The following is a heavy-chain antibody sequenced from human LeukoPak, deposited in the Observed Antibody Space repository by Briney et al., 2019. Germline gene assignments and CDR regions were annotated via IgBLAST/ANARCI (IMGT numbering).Heavy chain of an antibody. CDR1: GGSISSYY. V-gene: IGHV4-59*12. J-gene: IGHJ6*02. CDR3: AREIPPSSGSYYNKRKLKDYYYGMDV. CDR2: IYYSGST. D-gene: IGHD3-10*01. Sequence: SETLSLTCTVSGGSISSYYWSWIRQPPGKGLEWIGYIYYSGSTNYNPSLKSRVTISVDTSKNQFSLKLSSVTAADTAVYYCAREIPPSSGSYYNKRKLKDYYYGMDVWGQGTTVTVSS.